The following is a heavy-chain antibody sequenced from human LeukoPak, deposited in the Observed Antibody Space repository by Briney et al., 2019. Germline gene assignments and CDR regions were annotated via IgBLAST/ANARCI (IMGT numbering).Heavy chain of an antibody. V-gene: IGHV3-23*01. Sequence: GGSLRLSCAASGFTFSSYAMSWVRQAPGKGLEWVSAISGSGGSTYYADSVKGRFTISRDNSKNTLYLQMNSLRAEDTAVYYCAKLSGSYPMEYYYYYMDVWGKGTTVTVSS. CDR3: AKLSGSYPMEYYYYYMDV. CDR2: ISGSGGST. J-gene: IGHJ6*03. CDR1: GFTFSSYA. D-gene: IGHD1-26*01.